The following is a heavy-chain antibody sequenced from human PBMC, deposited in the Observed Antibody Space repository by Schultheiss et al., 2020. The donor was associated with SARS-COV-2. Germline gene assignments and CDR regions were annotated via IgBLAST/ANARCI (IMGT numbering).Heavy chain of an antibody. J-gene: IGHJ6*02. D-gene: IGHD2-15*01. CDR3: ARDHIVVVVAAYYYYGMDV. Sequence: GESLKISCAASGFTFSSYSMNWVRQAPGKGLEWVSSISSSSSYIYYADSVKGRFTISRDNAKNSLYLQMNSLRAEDTAVYYCARDHIVVVVAAYYYYGMDVWGQGTTVTVSS. CDR1: GFTFSSYS. V-gene: IGHV3-21*01. CDR2: ISSSSSYI.